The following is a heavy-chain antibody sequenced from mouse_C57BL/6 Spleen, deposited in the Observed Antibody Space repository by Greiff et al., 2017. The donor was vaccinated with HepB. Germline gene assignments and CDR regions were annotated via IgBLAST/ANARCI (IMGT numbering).Heavy chain of an antibody. D-gene: IGHD2-4*01. V-gene: IGHV1-81*01. CDR1: GYTFKSYG. CDR3: ASQCLYDYDWCWFAY. Sequence: VQLQQSGAELARPGASVKLSCKASGYTFKSYGISWVKQRTGQGLEWIGEIYPRSGNTYYNEKFKGKATMTADKSSITEYMALRSLTSEDSAVYCCASQCLYDYDWCWFAYWGQGTLVTVSA. J-gene: IGHJ3*01. CDR2: IYPRSGNT.